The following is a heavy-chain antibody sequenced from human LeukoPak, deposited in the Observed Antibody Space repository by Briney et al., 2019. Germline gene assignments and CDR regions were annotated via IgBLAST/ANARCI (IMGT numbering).Heavy chain of an antibody. Sequence: SVKVSCKASGGTFSSYAISWVRQAPGQGLEWMGGIIPIFGTANYAQKFQGRVTITADESTSTAYMELGSLRSEDTAVYYCARDPYSSGWSQYFQHWGQGTLVTVSS. J-gene: IGHJ1*01. CDR3: ARDPYSSGWSQYFQH. D-gene: IGHD6-19*01. V-gene: IGHV1-69*13. CDR2: IIPIFGTA. CDR1: GGTFSSYA.